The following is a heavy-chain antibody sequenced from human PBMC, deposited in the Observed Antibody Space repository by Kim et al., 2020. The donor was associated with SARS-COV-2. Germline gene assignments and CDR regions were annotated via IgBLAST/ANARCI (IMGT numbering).Heavy chain of an antibody. D-gene: IGHD3-10*01. CDR1: GFNFSRYA. Sequence: GGSLRLSCAASGFNFSRYAMHWVRQDPGKGLEWVSGINSDGGATAYADSVRGRFTISRDNAKKSLNLQMNGLRTEDTALYYCTKDIGAGFRDIDVWGLGT. J-gene: IGHJ3*01. V-gene: IGHV3-9*01. CDR2: INSDGGAT. CDR3: TKDIGAGFRDIDV.